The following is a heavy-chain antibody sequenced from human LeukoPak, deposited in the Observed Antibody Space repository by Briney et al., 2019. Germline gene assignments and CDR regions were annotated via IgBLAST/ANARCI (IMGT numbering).Heavy chain of an antibody. J-gene: IGHJ6*03. Sequence: TPSETLSLTCTVSGGSISSSSYYWGWISQPPGKGLEWIGSIYYSGSTYYNPSLKSRVTISVDTSKNQFSLKLSSVTAADTAVYYCARQYCGGDWPHCYYYYYMDVWGKGTTVTISS. V-gene: IGHV4-39*01. CDR3: ARQYCGGDWPHCYYYYYMDV. CDR2: IYYSGST. D-gene: IGHD2-21*02. CDR1: GGSISSSSYY.